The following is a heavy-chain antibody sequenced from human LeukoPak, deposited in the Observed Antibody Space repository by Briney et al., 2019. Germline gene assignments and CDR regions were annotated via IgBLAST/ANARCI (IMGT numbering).Heavy chain of an antibody. D-gene: IGHD5-24*01. CDR1: GGSISSYY. CDR3: ARHRSGWLQSSFDY. CDR2: IYYSGGT. Sequence: SETLSLTCTVSGGSISSYYWSWIRQPPGKGLEWIGYIYYSGGTNYNPSLKSRVTISVDTSKNQFSLKLSSVTAADTAVYYCARHRSGWLQSSFDYWGQGTLVTVSS. J-gene: IGHJ4*02. V-gene: IGHV4-59*08.